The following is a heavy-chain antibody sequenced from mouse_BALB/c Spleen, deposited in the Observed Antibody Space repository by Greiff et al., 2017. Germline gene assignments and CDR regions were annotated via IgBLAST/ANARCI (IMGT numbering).Heavy chain of an antibody. CDR2: ISTYYGNT. D-gene: IGHD1-1*01. CDR1: IYTFTDYA. CDR3: AVSTVVATRGWFAY. J-gene: IGHJ3*01. V-gene: IGHV1-67*01. Sequence: QVQLQQPGPELVRPGVSVKISCKGSIYTFTDYAMHWVKQSHAKSLEWIGVISTYYGNTNYNQKFKGKATMTVDKSSSTAYMELARLTSEDSAVYYCAVSTVVATRGWFAYWGQGTLVTVSA.